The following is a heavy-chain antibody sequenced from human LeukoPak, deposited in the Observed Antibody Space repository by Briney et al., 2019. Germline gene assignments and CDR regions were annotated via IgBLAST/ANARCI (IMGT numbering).Heavy chain of an antibody. V-gene: IGHV3-74*01. Sequence: GGSLRLSCAASEFTFSSYWMHWVRQAPGKGLVWVSRINSDGSSTNYADSVKGRFTISRDNAKNTLYLQMNSRRAEGTAVYYCGREPIAVASDCFDYWGQGTLVTVSS. J-gene: IGHJ4*02. D-gene: IGHD6-19*01. CDR2: INSDGSST. CDR1: EFTFSSYW. CDR3: GREPIAVASDCFDY.